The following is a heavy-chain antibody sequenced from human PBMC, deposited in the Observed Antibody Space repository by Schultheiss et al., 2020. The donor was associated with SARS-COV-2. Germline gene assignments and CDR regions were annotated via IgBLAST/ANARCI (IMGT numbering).Heavy chain of an antibody. CDR3: ARDGDYYHGLDV. CDR2: IYHSGST. V-gene: IGHV4-34*09. Sequence: LRLSCAVYGGSFSGYYWSWIRQPPGKGLEWIGSIYHSGSTYYNPSLKSRVTISVDTSKNQFSLNLNSVTAADTAVYYCARDGDYYHGLDVWGQGTTVTVSS. J-gene: IGHJ6*02. D-gene: IGHD4-17*01. CDR1: GGSFSGYY.